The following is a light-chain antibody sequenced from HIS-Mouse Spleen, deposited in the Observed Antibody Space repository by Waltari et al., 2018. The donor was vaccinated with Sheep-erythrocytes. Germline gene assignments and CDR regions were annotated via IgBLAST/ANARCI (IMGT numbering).Light chain of an antibody. CDR3: AAWDDSLNCPV. Sequence: QSVLTQPPSASGTPGQRVTISCSGSSSNIGSNTVNWYQQLPGKAPKLLTYSNNPRPSGVPDRFSGSKSGNSASLAISGLQSEDEADYYCAAWDDSLNCPVFGGGTKVTVL. J-gene: IGLJ3*02. CDR1: SSNIGSNT. V-gene: IGLV1-44*01. CDR2: SNN.